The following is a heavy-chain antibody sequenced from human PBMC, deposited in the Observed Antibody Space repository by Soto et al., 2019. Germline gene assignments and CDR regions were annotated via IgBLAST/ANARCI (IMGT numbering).Heavy chain of an antibody. V-gene: IGHV4-30-2*01. CDR2: IYHSGST. J-gene: IGHJ4*02. CDR3: PAGAISGVVPLDY. D-gene: IGHD3-3*01. CDR1: GGSISRGGYS. Sequence: QLQLQESGSGLVKPSQTLSLTCAVSGGSISRGGYSWSWIRQPPGKGMEWIGYIYHSGSTYYTPSVKSRVTISVDRSMNQFSLKLRSVTDADSAVYSCPAGAISGVVPLDYWGQGTLVTVSS.